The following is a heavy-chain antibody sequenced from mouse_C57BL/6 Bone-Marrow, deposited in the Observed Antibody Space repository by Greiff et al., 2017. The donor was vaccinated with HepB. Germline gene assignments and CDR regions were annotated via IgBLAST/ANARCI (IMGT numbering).Heavy chain of an antibody. J-gene: IGHJ4*01. D-gene: IGHD2-14*01. CDR2: IWRGGST. Sequence: QVQLKQSGPGLVQPSQSLSITCTVSGFSLTSYGVHWVRQSPGKGLEWLGVIWRGGSTDYNAAFMSRLSITKDNSKSQVFFKMNRLQADDTAIYYCAINEDYRGYYAMDYWGQGTSVTVSS. CDR3: AINEDYRGYYAMDY. V-gene: IGHV2-5*01. CDR1: GFSLTSYG.